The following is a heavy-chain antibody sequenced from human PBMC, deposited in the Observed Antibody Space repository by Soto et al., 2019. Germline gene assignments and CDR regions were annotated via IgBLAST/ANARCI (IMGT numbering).Heavy chain of an antibody. CDR3: AKDRVLGSSSWLYYYYYGMDV. D-gene: IGHD6-13*01. V-gene: IGHV3-66*01. CDR1: GFTVSSKY. Sequence: GGSLRLSCAASGFTVSSKYMSWVRQAPGKGLEWVSLIQSGGPTYYADSVKGRFTISRDTSENTLYLQMDSLRAEDTAVYYCAKDRVLGSSSWLYYYYYGMDVWGQGTTVTVSS. CDR2: IQSGGPT. J-gene: IGHJ6*02.